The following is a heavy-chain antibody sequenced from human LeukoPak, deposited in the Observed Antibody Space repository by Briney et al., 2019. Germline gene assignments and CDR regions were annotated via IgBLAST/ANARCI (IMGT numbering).Heavy chain of an antibody. CDR1: GFTFSSYG. CDR2: ISYDGSNK. V-gene: IGHV3-30*18. D-gene: IGHD6-13*01. CDR3: AKDAAAAGFQH. Sequence: PGGSLRLSCAASGFTFSSYGMHWVRQAPGKGLEWVAVISYDGSNKYYADSVKGRFTISRDNSKNTLYLQMNSLRAEDTAVYYCAKDAAAAGFQHWGQGTLVTVSS. J-gene: IGHJ1*01.